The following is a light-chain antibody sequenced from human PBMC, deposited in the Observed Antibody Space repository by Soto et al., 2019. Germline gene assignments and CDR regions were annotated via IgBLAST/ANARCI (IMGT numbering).Light chain of an antibody. V-gene: IGKV3-20*01. J-gene: IGKJ5*01. CDR2: GAS. Sequence: EIVLTQSPGTLSLSPGERATLSCRASQSVSSSYLAWYQQKPGQAPRLLIYGASSRATGIPDRFSGSGSGTDFNRLEPEDFAVYYCQHYGSSPLVTFGQGTRLEIK. CDR1: QSVSSSY. CDR3: QHYGSSPLVT.